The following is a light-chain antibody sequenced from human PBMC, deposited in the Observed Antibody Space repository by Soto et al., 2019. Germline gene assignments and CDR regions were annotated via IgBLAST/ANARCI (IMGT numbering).Light chain of an antibody. CDR3: QQYSNWPRT. V-gene: IGKV3D-15*01. CDR2: GVS. Sequence: EIVMTQSPATLSVSPGERATLSCRASQSVSSNLAWYQQKPGQAPRLLLYGVSTRATGIPARFSGTGSGTEFTLTISSLQSEEFAVYYCQQYSNWPRTFGPGTQVDFK. CDR1: QSVSSN. J-gene: IGKJ3*01.